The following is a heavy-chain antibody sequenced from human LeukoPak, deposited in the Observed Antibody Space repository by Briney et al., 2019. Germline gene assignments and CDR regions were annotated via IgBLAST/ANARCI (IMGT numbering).Heavy chain of an antibody. J-gene: IGHJ6*03. D-gene: IGHD2/OR15-2a*01. CDR2: IWYDGSNK. V-gene: IGHV3-33*01. CDR1: GFPFSSYG. CDR3: AREAPFAHYYYYMDV. Sequence: SCAASGFPFSSYGMHWVRQAPGKGLEWVAVIWYDGSNKYYADSVKGRFTISRDNSKSTLYLQMNSLRAEDTAVYYCAREAPFAHYYYYMDVWGKGTTVTVSS.